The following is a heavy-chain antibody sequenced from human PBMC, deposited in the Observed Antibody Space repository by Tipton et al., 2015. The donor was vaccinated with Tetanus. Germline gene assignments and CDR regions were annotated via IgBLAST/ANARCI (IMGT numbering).Heavy chain of an antibody. CDR3: ATVGGGVRGATGNYFYCGMDV. V-gene: IGHV1-18*01. Sequence: QLVQSGAEVRKPGASVKVSCKASGYTFTTYGLNWVRQAPGQGLEWVAWISPSNGHTNYAQKFQGRVTMTTDTSTSTAYMELRNLRSDETAMYYCATVGGGVRGATGNYFYCGMDVWGQGTAVTVSS. J-gene: IGHJ6*02. CDR2: ISPSNGHT. D-gene: IGHD1-26*01. CDR1: GYTFTTYG.